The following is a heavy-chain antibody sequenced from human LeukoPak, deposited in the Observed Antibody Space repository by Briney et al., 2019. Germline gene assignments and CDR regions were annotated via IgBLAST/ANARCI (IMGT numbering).Heavy chain of an antibody. V-gene: IGHV3-33*06. Sequence: GRSLRLSCAASGFTFSSYGMHWVRQAPGKGLEWVAVIWYDGSNKYYADSVKGRFTISRDNSKNTLYLQMNSLRAEDTAVYYCAKVTQYYYDSSGFLDYWGQGTPVTVSS. CDR1: GFTFSSYG. CDR3: AKVTQYYYDSSGFLDY. J-gene: IGHJ4*02. D-gene: IGHD3-22*01. CDR2: IWYDGSNK.